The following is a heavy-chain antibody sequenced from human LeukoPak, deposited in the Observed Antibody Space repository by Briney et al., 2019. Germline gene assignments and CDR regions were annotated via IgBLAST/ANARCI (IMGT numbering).Heavy chain of an antibody. Sequence: GGPLRLSCAASGFTFSSYAMHWVRQAPGKGLEWVAVISYDGSNKYYADSVKGRFTISRDNPKNTLYLQMNSLRAEDTAVYYCAKDHSPETDAFDIWGQGTMVTVSS. CDR2: ISYDGSNK. CDR3: AKDHSPETDAFDI. D-gene: IGHD1-14*01. CDR1: GFTFSSYA. J-gene: IGHJ3*02. V-gene: IGHV3-30*04.